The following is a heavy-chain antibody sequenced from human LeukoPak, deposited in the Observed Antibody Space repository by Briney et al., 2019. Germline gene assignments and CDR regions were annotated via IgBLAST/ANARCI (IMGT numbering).Heavy chain of an antibody. Sequence: ASVKVSCKASGYTFTSYGISWVRQAPGQGLEWMGWISAYNGNTNYAQKFQGRVTMTEDTSTDTAYMELSSLRSEDTAVYYCATDRAMVGVFDYWGQGTLVTVSS. CDR3: ATDRAMVGVFDY. V-gene: IGHV1-18*01. CDR2: ISAYNGNT. D-gene: IGHD5-18*01. J-gene: IGHJ4*02. CDR1: GYTFTSYG.